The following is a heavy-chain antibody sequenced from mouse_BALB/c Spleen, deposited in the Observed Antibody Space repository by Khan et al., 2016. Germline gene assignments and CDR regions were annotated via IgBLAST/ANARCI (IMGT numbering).Heavy chain of an antibody. CDR3: ARSSYDPFAY. V-gene: IGHV1S81*02. CDR2: INPSNGRT. D-gene: IGHD2-3*01. CDR1: GYTFTNYW. Sequence: QVQLQQPGAELVKPGASVKLSCKASGYTFTNYWMHWVKQRPGQGLEWIGEINPSNGRTNYNEKFKSKATLTVDKSSSPAYMQLSSLTSEDSAVYYCARSSYDPFAYLGQGTLVTVSA. J-gene: IGHJ3*01.